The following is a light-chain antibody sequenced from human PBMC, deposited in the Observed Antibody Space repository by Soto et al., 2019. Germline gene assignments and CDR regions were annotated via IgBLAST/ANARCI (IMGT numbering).Light chain of an antibody. J-gene: IGKJ1*01. V-gene: IGKV3-15*01. Sequence: EIVMTQSPATLSVSPGERATLSCRASQSVSSNLAWYQQKPGQAPRLLIYGASTRATSIPARFSGSGSGTEFTLTISSLQSEDFAMYYCQQYGDSPWTFGQGTRVDFK. CDR3: QQYGDSPWT. CDR1: QSVSSN. CDR2: GAS.